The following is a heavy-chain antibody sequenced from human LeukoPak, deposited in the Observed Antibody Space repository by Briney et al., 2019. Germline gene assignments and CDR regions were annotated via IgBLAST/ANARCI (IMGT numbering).Heavy chain of an antibody. CDR1: GFTLSTYA. V-gene: IGHV3-30*04. CDR3: ASADFYGAGSHPPGGFDY. Sequence: GGSLRLSCAASGFTLSTYAMHWVRQAPGEGLEWVAVISYDGSDTYYADSVKGRFTISRVSSKNTLYLQMTSLRAEETAVYYCASADFYGAGSHPPGGFDYWGQGTLVTASS. D-gene: IGHD3-10*01. J-gene: IGHJ4*01. CDR2: ISYDGSDT.